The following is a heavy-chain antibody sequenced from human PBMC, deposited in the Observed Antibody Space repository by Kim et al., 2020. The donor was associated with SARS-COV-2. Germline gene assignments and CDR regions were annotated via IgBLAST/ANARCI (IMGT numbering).Heavy chain of an antibody. D-gene: IGHD6-13*01. CDR1: GGSISSYY. J-gene: IGHJ4*02. CDR3: AREEYSSSWFDY. CDR2: IYYSGST. Sequence: SETLSLTCTVSGGSISSYYWSWIRQPPGKGLEWIGYIYYSGSTNYNPSLKSRVTISVDTSKNQFSLKLSSVTAADTAVYYCAREEYSSSWFDYWGQGTLVTVSS. V-gene: IGHV4-59*12.